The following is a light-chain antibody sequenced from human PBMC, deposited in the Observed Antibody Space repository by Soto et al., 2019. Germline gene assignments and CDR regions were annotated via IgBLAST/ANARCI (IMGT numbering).Light chain of an antibody. CDR3: QQYNNWPPIT. Sequence: IVLTQSSATLSLSPGQRATLFCRASQSVTSNALAWYQQKPGQAPSLLLYGASTRATGIPARFSGSGCGTDFTLTISRLEPQDFAVYYCQQYNNWPPITFGQGTRLEIK. CDR2: GAS. J-gene: IGKJ5*01. V-gene: IGKV3-15*01. CDR1: QSVTSN.